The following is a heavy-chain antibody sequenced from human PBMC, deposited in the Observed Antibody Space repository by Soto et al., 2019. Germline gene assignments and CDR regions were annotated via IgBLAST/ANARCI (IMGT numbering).Heavy chain of an antibody. V-gene: IGHV1-69*05. CDR2: IIPIFGTA. CDR1: GGTFSSYA. Sequence: SVKVSCKASGGTFSSYAISWVRQAPGQGLEWMGGIIPIFGTANYAQKFQGRVTITTDESTSTAYMELSSLRSEDTAVYYCARDGGYGSVSYYNGYYYYGMDVWGQGTTVTVSS. D-gene: IGHD3-10*01. CDR3: ARDGGYGSVSYYNGYYYYGMDV. J-gene: IGHJ6*02.